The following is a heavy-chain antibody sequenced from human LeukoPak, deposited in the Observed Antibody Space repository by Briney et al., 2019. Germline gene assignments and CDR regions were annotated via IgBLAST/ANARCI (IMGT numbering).Heavy chain of an antibody. Sequence: SETLSLTCTVSGGSISSSSYYWGWIRQPPGKGLEWIGSIYYSGSTYYNPSLKSRVTISVDTSKNQFSLKLSSVTAADTAVYYCARKARMDYYGSGSYYNTLDYWGQGTLVTVSS. CDR2: IYYSGST. D-gene: IGHD3-10*01. J-gene: IGHJ4*02. CDR1: GGSISSSSYY. V-gene: IGHV4-39*01. CDR3: ARKARMDYYGSGSYYNTLDY.